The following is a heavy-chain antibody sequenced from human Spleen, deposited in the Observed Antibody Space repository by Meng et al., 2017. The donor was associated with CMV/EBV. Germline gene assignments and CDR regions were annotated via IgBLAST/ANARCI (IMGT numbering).Heavy chain of an antibody. V-gene: IGHV4-59*12. CDR2: IYNSENT. CDR3: ARYYFGSGVPPI. CDR1: GGSMSDYY. J-gene: IGHJ3*02. D-gene: IGHD3-10*01. Sequence: SETLSLTCTVSGGSMSDYYWSWIRQPPGKGLEWIGYIYNSENTNYNPSLKRRVTISVDTAKNHFSLRLSTVTAADTAVYYCARYYFGSGVPPIWGQGTMVTVSS.